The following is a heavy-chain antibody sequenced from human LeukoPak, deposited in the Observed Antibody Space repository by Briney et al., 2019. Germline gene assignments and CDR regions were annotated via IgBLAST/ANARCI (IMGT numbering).Heavy chain of an antibody. Sequence: ASVKVSCKASGYTFTSYDINWVRQATGQGLEWMGLMNPNSGNTGYSQKFQGRVTITRNTAISTAYMELSSLRSDDTAVYYCARTGILSPMDVWGKGTTVTVSS. J-gene: IGHJ6*03. D-gene: IGHD1-14*01. CDR2: MNPNSGNT. V-gene: IGHV1-8*03. CDR1: GYTFTSYD. CDR3: ARTGILSPMDV.